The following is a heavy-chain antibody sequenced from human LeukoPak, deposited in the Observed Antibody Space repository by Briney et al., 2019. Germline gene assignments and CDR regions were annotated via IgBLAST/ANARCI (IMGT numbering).Heavy chain of an antibody. Sequence: PSETLSLTCAVYGGSFSGYYWSWIRQPPGKGLEWIGGINHSGSTNYNPSLKSRVTISVDTSKNQFSLKLSSVTAADTAVYYCARRPLRSIMIFGVANNWFDPWGQGTLVTVSS. D-gene: IGHD3-3*01. CDR3: ARRPLRSIMIFGVANNWFDP. CDR1: GGSFSGYY. V-gene: IGHV4-34*01. CDR2: INHSGST. J-gene: IGHJ5*02.